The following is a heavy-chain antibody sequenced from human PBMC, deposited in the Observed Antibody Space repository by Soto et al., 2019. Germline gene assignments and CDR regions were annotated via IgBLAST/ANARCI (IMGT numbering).Heavy chain of an antibody. Sequence: SETLSLTCDVSGTSVSSSSFYFHWIRQAPGKGLEWIGCIYYSGNTYYNPSLKSRVTISVDTSKNQFSLKLSSVTAADTAVYYCARRYDSSGYYSCFDYWGQGTLVTVSS. CDR3: ARRYDSSGYYSCFDY. D-gene: IGHD3-22*01. CDR1: GTSVSSSSFY. V-gene: IGHV4-39*01. CDR2: IYYSGNT. J-gene: IGHJ4*02.